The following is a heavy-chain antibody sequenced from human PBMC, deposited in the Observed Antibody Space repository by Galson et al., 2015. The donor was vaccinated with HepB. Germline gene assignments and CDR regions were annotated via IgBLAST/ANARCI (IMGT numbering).Heavy chain of an antibody. CDR1: GFTFSDYY. Sequence: SLRLSCAASGFTFSDYYMSWIRQAPGKGLEWVSYISSSGSTIYYADSVKGRFTISRDNAKNTLYLQMNSLRAEDTAVYYCARDRGSSTKTTTYYYYYYMDVWGKGTTVTVSS. D-gene: IGHD4-17*01. CDR2: ISSSGSTI. CDR3: ARDRGSSTKTTTYYYYYYMDV. J-gene: IGHJ6*03. V-gene: IGHV3-11*01.